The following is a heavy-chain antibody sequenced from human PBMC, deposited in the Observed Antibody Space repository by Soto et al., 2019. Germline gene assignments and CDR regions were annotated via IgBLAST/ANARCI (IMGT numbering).Heavy chain of an antibody. CDR3: AQILRDYGLGRERANYFDP. V-gene: IGHV2-5*02. CDR1: GFSLSTTGVG. CDR2: IYWDDDK. J-gene: IGHJ5*02. Sequence: QITLKESGPTLVRPTQTLTLTCTFSGFSLSTTGVGVGWIRQPPGKALEWLALIYWDDDKRYSTSLKSRLTITKDTSKNEVILTMTNMEPVDTATYYWAQILRDYGLGRERANYFDPGGQGTLVTVSS. D-gene: IGHD3-10*01.